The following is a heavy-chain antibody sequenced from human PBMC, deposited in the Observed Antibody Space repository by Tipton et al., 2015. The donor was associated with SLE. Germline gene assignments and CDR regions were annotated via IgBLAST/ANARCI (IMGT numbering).Heavy chain of an antibody. D-gene: IGHD3-22*01. Sequence: LRLSCAASGFTVSSNYMSWIRQPPGKGLEWIGYIYYSGSTNYNPSLKSRVTISVDTSKNQFSLKQSSVTAADTAVYYCARDGAMIVPRGSFDIWGQGTMVTVPS. V-gene: IGHV4-59*02. CDR2: IYYSGST. CDR1: GFTVSSNY. CDR3: ARDGAMIVPRGSFDI. J-gene: IGHJ3*02.